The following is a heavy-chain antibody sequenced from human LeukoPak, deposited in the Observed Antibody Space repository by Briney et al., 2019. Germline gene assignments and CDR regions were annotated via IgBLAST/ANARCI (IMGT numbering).Heavy chain of an antibody. J-gene: IGHJ4*02. Sequence: ASVTVSCKASGYTFTGYYMRWVRQAPGQGLEGMGWINPNSGGTNYAQKFQGRVTMTRDTSISTAYMELSRLRSDDTAVYYCAMMTPAPDASFDYWGQGTLVTVSS. CDR3: AMMTPAPDASFDY. V-gene: IGHV1-2*02. CDR1: GYTFTGYY. CDR2: INPNSGGT.